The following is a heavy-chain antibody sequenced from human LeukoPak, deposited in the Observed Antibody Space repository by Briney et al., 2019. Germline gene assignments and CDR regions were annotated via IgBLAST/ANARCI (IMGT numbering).Heavy chain of an antibody. Sequence: SETLSLTCSVSGDSISYFYWSWIRQAAGKGLEWIGRMSSSGNNDYNASLKSRVTMSVDTSKNQLSLKVISVTAADTAVYYCAIGPPYAPGVLDVWGKGTTVTISS. CDR2: MSSSGNN. D-gene: IGHD7-27*01. V-gene: IGHV4-4*07. CDR3: AIGPPYAPGVLDV. J-gene: IGHJ6*04. CDR1: GDSISYFY.